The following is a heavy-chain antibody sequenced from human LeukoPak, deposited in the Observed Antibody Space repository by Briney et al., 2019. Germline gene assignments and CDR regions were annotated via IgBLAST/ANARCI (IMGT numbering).Heavy chain of an antibody. CDR1: GFTFSDFY. CDR3: ARVGLAYCADDCTPYFDY. J-gene: IGHJ4*02. Sequence: GGSLRLSCAASGFTFSDFYMTWIRQAPGKGLEWVSYISGSTSTIYYTDSVKGRFTISRDNAKNSLYLQMNSLRAEDTAVYHCARVGLAYCADDCTPYFDYWGQGTLVTVSS. CDR2: ISGSTSTI. V-gene: IGHV3-11*01. D-gene: IGHD2-21*02.